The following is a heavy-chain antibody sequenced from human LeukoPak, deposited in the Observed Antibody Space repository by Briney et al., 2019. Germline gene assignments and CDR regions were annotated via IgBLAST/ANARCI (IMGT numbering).Heavy chain of an antibody. CDR2: IFPGDSDT. Sequence: GESLKISCNGSGYXFTKYWICWVRQMPGKGLEWMGIIFPGDSDTRYSPSFQGQVTISADKSIGTAYLQWSSLKASDTAMYYCARQRGTYSDYDQLYWGQGTLVTVSS. V-gene: IGHV5-51*01. CDR1: GYXFTKYW. CDR3: ARQRGTYSDYDQLY. D-gene: IGHD5-12*01. J-gene: IGHJ4*02.